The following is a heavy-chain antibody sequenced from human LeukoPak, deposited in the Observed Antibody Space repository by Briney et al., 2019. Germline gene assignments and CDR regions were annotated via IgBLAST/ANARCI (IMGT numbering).Heavy chain of an antibody. CDR3: ARVRYCTSNTCFYDFDY. D-gene: IGHD2-2*01. CDR1: GYSISTGYY. V-gene: IGHV4-38-2*02. CDR2: IRPSGNT. Sequence: SETLSLTCTVSGYSISTGYYWGWIRQPPGKGLEWIGSIRPSGNTYYNPSLKSRVTMSVDTSKNQFSLKLSSVTAADTAIYYCARVRYCTSNTCFYDFDYWGQGTLVTVSS. J-gene: IGHJ4*02.